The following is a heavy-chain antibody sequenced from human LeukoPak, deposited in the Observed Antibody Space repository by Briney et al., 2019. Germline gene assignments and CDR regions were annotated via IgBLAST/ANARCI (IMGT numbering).Heavy chain of an antibody. CDR3: AREGYCSGGSCYGDDAFDI. D-gene: IGHD2-15*01. CDR1: GYTFTSYY. CDR2: INPSGGST. V-gene: IGHV1-46*01. Sequence: ASVKVSCKASGYTFTSYYMHWVRQAPGQGLEWMGIINPSGGSTSYAQKFQGRVTMTRDTSTSTVYMELSSLRSEDTAVYYCAREGYCSGGSCYGDDAFDIWGQGTMVTVSS. J-gene: IGHJ3*02.